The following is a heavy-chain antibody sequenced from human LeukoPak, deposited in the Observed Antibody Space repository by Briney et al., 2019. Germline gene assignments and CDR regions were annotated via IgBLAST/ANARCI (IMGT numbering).Heavy chain of an antibody. D-gene: IGHD3-10*01. CDR3: AKRGIVIRAVIIVGFHKEAYYFDY. CDR2: ISDSGGST. CDR1: GLTLSNYG. Sequence: GGSLRPSCAVSGLTLSNYGMSWVRQAPGKGLEWVAGISDSGGSTNYADSVKGRFTISRDNPKNTLYLQMNSLRAEDTAVYFCAKRGIVIRAVIIVGFHKEAYYFDYWGQGALVTVSS. J-gene: IGHJ4*02. V-gene: IGHV3-23*01.